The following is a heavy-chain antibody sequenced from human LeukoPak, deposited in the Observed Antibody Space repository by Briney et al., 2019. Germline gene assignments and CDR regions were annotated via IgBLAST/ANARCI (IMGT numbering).Heavy chain of an antibody. CDR1: GYTFTGYY. D-gene: IGHD3-3*01. V-gene: IGHV1-2*06. Sequence: ASVKVSCKASGYTFTGYYMHWVRQAPAQGLEWMGRINPNSGGTNYARKFQGRVTMTRDTSISTAYMELSRLRSDDTAVYYCARDQWSGSGAYYYGMDVWGQGTTVTVSS. CDR3: ARDQWSGSGAYYYGMDV. J-gene: IGHJ6*02. CDR2: INPNSGGT.